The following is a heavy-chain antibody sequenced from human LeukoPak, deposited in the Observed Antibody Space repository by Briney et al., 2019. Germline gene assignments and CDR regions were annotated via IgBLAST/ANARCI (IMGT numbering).Heavy chain of an antibody. J-gene: IGHJ3*02. D-gene: IGHD5-24*01. Sequence: HSGGSLRLSCAASGLTVSSNYMSWVRQAPGKGLEWVSVIYSGGSTYYADSVEGRFTISRDNSKNTLYLQMNSLRAEDTAVYYCARVTIRDGYSDAFDIWGQGTMVTVSS. V-gene: IGHV3-66*01. CDR3: ARVTIRDGYSDAFDI. CDR1: GLTVSSNY. CDR2: IYSGGST.